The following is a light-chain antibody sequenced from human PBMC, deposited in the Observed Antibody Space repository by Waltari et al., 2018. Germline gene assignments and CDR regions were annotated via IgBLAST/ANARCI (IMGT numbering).Light chain of an antibody. Sequence: SSEVTHPLSVSVSPGQTASITCAGDQLGDNYVCWYQQKPGQSPVLFIYRNTKRPSGIPERFSGSNSGNTATLTISGTQALDEADYYCQVWDKTTGVFGTGTKVTVL. CDR1: QLGDNY. V-gene: IGLV3-1*01. CDR3: QVWDKTTGV. J-gene: IGLJ1*01. CDR2: RNT.